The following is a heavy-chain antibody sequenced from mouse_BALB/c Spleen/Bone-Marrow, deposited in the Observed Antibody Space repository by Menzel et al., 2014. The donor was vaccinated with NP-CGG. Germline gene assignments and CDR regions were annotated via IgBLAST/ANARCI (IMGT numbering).Heavy chain of an antibody. D-gene: IGHD3-3*01. CDR3: ARHRADYYAMDY. J-gene: IGHJ4*01. V-gene: IGHV5-6*01. CDR2: ISSGDSYT. Sequence: EVQVVESGGDLVKPGGSLKLSCAASGFTFSSYGVSWVRQTPDKRLEWVATISSGDSYTYYPDSVKGRFTISRDNAKNTLYLLMSSLKSEDTAMYYCARHRADYYAMDYWGQGTSVTVSS. CDR1: GFTFSSYG.